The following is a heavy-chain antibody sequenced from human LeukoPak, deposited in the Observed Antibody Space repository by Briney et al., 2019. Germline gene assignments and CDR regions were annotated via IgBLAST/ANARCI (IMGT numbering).Heavy chain of an antibody. CDR1: GGTFSSYA. CDR3: ARDQGYSYGFDY. Sequence: SVKVSCQASGGTFSSYAISWVRQAPGQGLEWMGGIIPIFGTANYAQKFQGRVTITADESTSTAYMELSSLRSEDTAVYYCARDQGYSYGFDYWGQGTLVTVSS. D-gene: IGHD5-18*01. V-gene: IGHV1-69*01. CDR2: IIPIFGTA. J-gene: IGHJ4*02.